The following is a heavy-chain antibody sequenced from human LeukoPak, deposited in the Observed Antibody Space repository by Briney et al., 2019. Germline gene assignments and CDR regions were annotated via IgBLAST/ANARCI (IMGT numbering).Heavy chain of an antibody. CDR3: ARGSSWYVFDY. CDR1: GGSISSSSYY. CDR2: IYYSGST. Sequence: SETLSLTCTVSGGSISSSSYYWGWIRQPPGKGLEWIGSIYYSGSTYYNPSLKGRVTISVDTSKNQFSLKLSSVTAADTAVYYCARGSSWYVFDYWGQGTLVTVSS. J-gene: IGHJ4*02. D-gene: IGHD6-13*01. V-gene: IGHV4-39*07.